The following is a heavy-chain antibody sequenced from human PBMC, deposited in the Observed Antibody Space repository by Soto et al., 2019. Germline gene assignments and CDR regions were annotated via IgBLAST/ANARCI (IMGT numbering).Heavy chain of an antibody. CDR1: GGPFSSYA. Sequence: QVQLVQSGAEVKKPGSSVKVSCKASGGPFSSYAISWVRQAPGQGLEWMGGIIPIFGTANYAQKFQGRVTITADEYTSTAYRELSSLRAEDTAVYYCARGSTPVVDTAPWLGGWFDPWGQGTLVTVSS. CDR2: IIPIFGTA. D-gene: IGHD5-18*01. J-gene: IGHJ5*02. CDR3: ARGSTPVVDTAPWLGGWFDP. V-gene: IGHV1-69*01.